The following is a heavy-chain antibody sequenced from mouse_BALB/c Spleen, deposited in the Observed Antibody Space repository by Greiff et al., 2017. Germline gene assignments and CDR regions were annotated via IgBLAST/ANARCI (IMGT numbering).Heavy chain of an antibody. Sequence: EVKVEESGPGLVKPSQSLSLTCSVTGYSITSGYYWNWIRQFPGNKLEWMCYISYDGSNNYNPSLKNRISITRDTSKNQFFLKLNSVTTEDTATYYCASRGERGYFDYWGQGTTLTVSS. J-gene: IGHJ2*01. CDR1: GYSITSGYY. CDR2: ISYDGSN. V-gene: IGHV3-6*02. CDR3: ASRGERGYFDY.